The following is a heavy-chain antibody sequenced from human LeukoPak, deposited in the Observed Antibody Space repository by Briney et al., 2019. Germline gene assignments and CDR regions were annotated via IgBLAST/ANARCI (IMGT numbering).Heavy chain of an antibody. CDR1: GGSISSGDYY. V-gene: IGHV4-30-4*01. Sequence: PSQTLSLTCTVSGGSISSGDYYWSWIRQPPGKGLEWIGYIYYSGSTYYNPSLKSRVTISVDTSKNQFSLKLSSVTAADTAVYYCARAVMYYYGSGSYSERGYYGMDVWGQGTTVTVSS. CDR2: IYYSGST. CDR3: ARAVMYYYGSGSYSERGYYGMDV. D-gene: IGHD3-10*01. J-gene: IGHJ6*02.